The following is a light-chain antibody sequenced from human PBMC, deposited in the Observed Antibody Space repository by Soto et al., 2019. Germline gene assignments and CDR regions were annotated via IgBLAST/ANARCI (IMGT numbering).Light chain of an antibody. CDR2: GTS. J-gene: IGKJ3*01. V-gene: IGKV3-20*01. CDR1: QSVNGD. CDR3: QQYGSSLFT. Sequence: RVMTQSPATLAVSPGERATLSCRASQSVNGDLAWYQQKPGQPPRVLIYGTSIRATGIPERFSGGGSGTDFTLTITRLESEDFAVYYCQQYGSSLFTFGPGTKVDFK.